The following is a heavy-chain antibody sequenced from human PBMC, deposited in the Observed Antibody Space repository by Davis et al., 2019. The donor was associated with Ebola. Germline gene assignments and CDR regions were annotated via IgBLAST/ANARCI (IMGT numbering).Heavy chain of an antibody. CDR2: IIWNGGSV. CDR3: VNPLYYYYNMDV. CDR1: GFRFGDYG. V-gene: IGHV3-9*01. J-gene: IGHJ6*03. Sequence: PGGSLRLSCEASGFRFGDYGMHWVRQRPGKGLEWVSGIIWNGGSVAYADFVKGRFTISRDNSMNTVYLQMNSLTGEDTAVYYCVNPLYYYYNMDVWGKGTTVTVSS. D-gene: IGHD3-16*02.